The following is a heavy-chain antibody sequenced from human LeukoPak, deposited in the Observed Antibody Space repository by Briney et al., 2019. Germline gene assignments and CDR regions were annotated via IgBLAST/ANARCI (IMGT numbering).Heavy chain of an antibody. CDR3: AKDHGYSSGCSDY. D-gene: IGHD6-19*01. J-gene: IGHJ4*02. CDR2: IRYDGTNK. V-gene: IGHV3-30*02. CDR1: GFTFSNYG. Sequence: GGSLRLSCAASGFTFSNYGMHWVRQAPGKGLEWVAFIRYDGTNKYYTDSVKGRFTISRDNSKNTLYLQMNSLRAEGTAVYYCAKDHGYSSGCSDYWGQGTLVTVSS.